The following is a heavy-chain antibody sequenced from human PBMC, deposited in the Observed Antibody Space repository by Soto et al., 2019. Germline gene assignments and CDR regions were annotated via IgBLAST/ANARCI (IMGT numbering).Heavy chain of an antibody. CDR2: SSFEGTQQ. Sequence: PGGSLRLSCTASEFSLSSSDMHWVRRAPGKGLEWLAVSSFEGTQQFYGVSVKGRFTVSRDNSNNTLYLEMNSLRTEDTAVYYCAKQLRGSGWYPFDSWGQGTPVTVSS. CDR1: EFSLSSSD. J-gene: IGHJ4*02. CDR3: AKQLRGSGWYPFDS. V-gene: IGHV3-30*18. D-gene: IGHD6-19*01.